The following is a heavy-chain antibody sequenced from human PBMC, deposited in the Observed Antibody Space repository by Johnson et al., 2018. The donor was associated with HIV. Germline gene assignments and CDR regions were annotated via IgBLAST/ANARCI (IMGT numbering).Heavy chain of an antibody. CDR1: GFTVSSYC. D-gene: IGHD2-15*01. CDR2: IRYDGSNK. V-gene: IGHV3-30*02. CDR3: VTLVVAPPCDI. J-gene: IGHJ3*02. Sequence: QVQLVESGGGLVPPGGSLRRSCSASGFTVSSYCMPCVRPAPCKGLEWVAFIRYDGSNKYYADSVKGRFTISRDNSKNPLSLQMNSLRAEDTAVYYCVTLVVAPPCDIWGPGTMVTVSS.